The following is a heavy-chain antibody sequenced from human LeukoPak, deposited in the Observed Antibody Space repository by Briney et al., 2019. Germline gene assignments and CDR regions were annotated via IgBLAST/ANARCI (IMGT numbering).Heavy chain of an antibody. D-gene: IGHD6-19*01. Sequence: PGGSLRLSCAASGFTFSGYAMSWVRQAPGKGLEWVSTISGSGGSTYYADSVKGRFTISRDNSKNALYLQMNSLRAEDTAVYYCARTDRYSSGFDYWGQGTLVTVSS. CDR2: ISGSGGST. CDR3: ARTDRYSSGFDY. V-gene: IGHV3-23*01. J-gene: IGHJ4*02. CDR1: GFTFSGYA.